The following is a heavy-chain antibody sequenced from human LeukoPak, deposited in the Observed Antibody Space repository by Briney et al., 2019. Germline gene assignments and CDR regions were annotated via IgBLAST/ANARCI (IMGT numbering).Heavy chain of an antibody. D-gene: IGHD2-15*01. J-gene: IGHJ3*02. CDR3: ARRRVVVASTDGASGAFDI. V-gene: IGHV4-59*06. CDR2: IYYSGST. Sequence: SETLSLTCTVSGDSISNYYWTWIRQHPGKGLEWIGYIYYSGSTYYNPSLRSRVTISVDTSKNQFSLRLSSVTAADTAVYFCARRRVVVASTDGASGAFDIWGQGTMVAVSS. CDR1: GDSISNYY.